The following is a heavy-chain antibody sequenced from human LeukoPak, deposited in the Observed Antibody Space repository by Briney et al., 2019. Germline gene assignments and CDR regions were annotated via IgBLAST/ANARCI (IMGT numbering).Heavy chain of an antibody. CDR3: ARDFDVRGVQDGMDV. Sequence: PGGSLRLSCAASGFTFSSYAMHWVRQAPGKGLEWVAVISYDGSNKYYADSVKGRFTISRDNSKNTLYLQMNSLRAEDTAVYYCARDFDVRGVQDGMDVWGQGTTVTVSS. CDR1: GFTFSSYA. J-gene: IGHJ6*02. D-gene: IGHD3-10*01. V-gene: IGHV3-30-3*01. CDR2: ISYDGSNK.